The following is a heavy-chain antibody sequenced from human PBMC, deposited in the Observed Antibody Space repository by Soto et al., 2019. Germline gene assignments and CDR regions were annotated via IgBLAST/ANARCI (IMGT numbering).Heavy chain of an antibody. CDR2: FYNSGNT. V-gene: IGHV4-59*01. Sequence: QVQLQESGPGLVKPSETLSLTCTVSGDSISNYYWTWIRQPPGKGLEWIGCFYNSGNTNYNPSLRRRVTISLHTSNNQCSLRVTSVTAADTAVSYCARTKKWLAFAYWGQGALVTVSS. J-gene: IGHJ4*02. CDR1: GDSISNYY. CDR3: ARTKKWLAFAY. D-gene: IGHD6-19*01.